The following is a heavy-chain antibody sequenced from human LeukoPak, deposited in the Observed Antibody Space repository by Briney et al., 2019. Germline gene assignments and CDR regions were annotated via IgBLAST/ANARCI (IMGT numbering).Heavy chain of an antibody. CDR3: ARDGSCSSTSCLYYYYYGMDV. CDR2: ISYDGSNK. Sequence: GGSLRLSYAASGSTFSSYAMTWVRQAPGKGLEWVAVISYDGSNKYYADSVKGRFTISRDNSKNTLYLQMNSLRAEDTAVYYCARDGSCSSTSCLYYYYYGMDVWGQGTTVTVSS. D-gene: IGHD2-2*01. J-gene: IGHJ6*02. CDR1: GSTFSSYA. V-gene: IGHV3-30-3*01.